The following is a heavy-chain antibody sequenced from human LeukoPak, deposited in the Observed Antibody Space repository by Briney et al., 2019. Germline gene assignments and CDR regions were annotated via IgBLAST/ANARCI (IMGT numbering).Heavy chain of an antibody. V-gene: IGHV3-33*08. CDR1: GFTYNHYG. J-gene: IGHJ4*02. Sequence: GGSLRLSCTASGFTYNHYGMHSVRQAPGKGLEWVAVIWSDGTEKYYADAVKGRFTVSRDDSSNTLYLQMNSLRGEDTAVYYCARDAQRGFDYSNSLEYWGQGTLVTVSS. D-gene: IGHD4-11*01. CDR2: IWSDGTEK. CDR3: ARDAQRGFDYSNSLEY.